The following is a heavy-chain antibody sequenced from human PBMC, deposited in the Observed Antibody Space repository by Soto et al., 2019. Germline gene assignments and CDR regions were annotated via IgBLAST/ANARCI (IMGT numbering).Heavy chain of an antibody. CDR2: IYWDDDK. V-gene: IGHV2-5*02. J-gene: IGHJ5*02. CDR3: AHIKGSESYYAILTGPRCIDWFDP. D-gene: IGHD3-9*01. Sequence: SGPTLVNPTQTLTLTCTFSGFSLSTSGVGVGWIRQPPGKALEWLALIYWDDDKRYSPSLKSRLTITKDTSKNQVVLTMTNMDPVDTATYYCAHIKGSESYYAILTGPRCIDWFDPWRQGTLVTVSS. CDR1: GFSLSTSGVG.